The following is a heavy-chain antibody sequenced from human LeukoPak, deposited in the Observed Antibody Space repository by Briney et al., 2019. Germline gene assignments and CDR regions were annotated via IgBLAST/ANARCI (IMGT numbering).Heavy chain of an antibody. CDR1: GGSISSGDYY. D-gene: IGHD2-2*01. CDR3: AGLLGYCSSTSCPNWFDP. Sequence: PSQTLSLTCTVSGGSISSGDYYWSWIRQPPGGGLEWIGYVDFSGSTYYNPSLKSRVTISVDTSKNQFSLKLSSVTAADTAVYYCAGLLGYCSSTSCPNWFDPWGQGTLVTVSS. CDR2: VDFSGST. J-gene: IGHJ5*02. V-gene: IGHV4-30-4*08.